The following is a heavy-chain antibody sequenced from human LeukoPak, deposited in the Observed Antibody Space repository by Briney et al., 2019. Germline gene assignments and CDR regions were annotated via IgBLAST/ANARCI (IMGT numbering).Heavy chain of an antibody. CDR3: AREPPRYGGNSGGDY. CDR1: GYTFTGYY. V-gene: IGHV1-2*02. CDR2: INPNSGGT. J-gene: IGHJ4*02. Sequence: GASVKVSCKASGYTFTGYYMHWVRQAPGQGLEWMGWINPNSGGTNYAQKFQGRVTMTRDTSISTAYMKLSRLRSDDTAVYYCAREPPRYGGNSGGDYWGQGTLVTVSS. D-gene: IGHD4-23*01.